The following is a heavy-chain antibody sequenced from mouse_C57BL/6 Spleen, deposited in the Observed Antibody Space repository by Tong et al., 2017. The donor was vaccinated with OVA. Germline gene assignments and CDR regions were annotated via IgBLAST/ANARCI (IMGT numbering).Heavy chain of an antibody. D-gene: IGHD2-14*01. Sequence: EVQLQESGPGLVKPSQSLSLTCTVTGYSITSDYAWNWIRQFPGNKLEWMGYIHYSGSTNYNPSLKSRISITRDTSKNQFLLQLNSVTTEDTATYYCAGSTIGYAMDYWGQGTSVTVSS. CDR1: GYSITSDYA. V-gene: IGHV3-2*02. J-gene: IGHJ4*01. CDR2: IHYSGST. CDR3: AGSTIGYAMDY.